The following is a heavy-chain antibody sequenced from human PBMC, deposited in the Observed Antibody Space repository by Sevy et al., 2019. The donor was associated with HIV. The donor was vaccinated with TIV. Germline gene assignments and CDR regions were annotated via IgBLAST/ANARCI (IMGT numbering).Heavy chain of an antibody. CDR3: WKGGGGHYDPDEIGYYFYYYNMDV. CDR2: ISGSGTRT. Sequence: GGSLRLSCAVSGFSFDSYGMTWVRQAPGKGLEWVSGISGSGTRTYYADSVKGRFIISRDNSKNTLYLQMNSLRSGDTGIYYGWKGGGGHYDPDEIGYYFYYYNMDVWGKGTTVTVSS. D-gene: IGHD3-22*01. CDR1: GFSFDSYG. J-gene: IGHJ6*03. V-gene: IGHV3-23*01.